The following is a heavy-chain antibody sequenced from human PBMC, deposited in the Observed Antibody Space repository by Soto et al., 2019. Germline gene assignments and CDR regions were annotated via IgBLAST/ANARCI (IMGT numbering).Heavy chain of an antibody. Sequence: SETLSLTCTVSGGSISSISHYWGWVRQSPGKGLEWIGSASHTGSTYYNPSLKSRVSISVDTAKNQFSLRLSSVTATDTSVYYCTRSWAYYYLGFDYWGQGTLVTVSS. CDR2: ASHTGST. CDR3: TRSWAYYYLGFDY. CDR1: GGSISSISHY. J-gene: IGHJ4*02. V-gene: IGHV4-39*01. D-gene: IGHD2-8*01.